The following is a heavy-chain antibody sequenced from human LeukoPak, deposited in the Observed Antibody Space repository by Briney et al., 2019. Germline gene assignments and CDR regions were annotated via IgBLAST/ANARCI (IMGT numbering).Heavy chain of an antibody. J-gene: IGHJ3*02. CDR1: GFTVSSNY. CDR3: ARGSDDYGDPHAFDT. Sequence: PGGSLRLSCAASGFTVSSNYMSWVRQAPGKGLEWVSVIYSGGSTYYADSVKGRFTISRDNSKNTLYLQMNSLRAEDTAVYYCARGSDDYGDPHAFDTWGQGTMVTVSS. D-gene: IGHD4-17*01. V-gene: IGHV3-53*01. CDR2: IYSGGST.